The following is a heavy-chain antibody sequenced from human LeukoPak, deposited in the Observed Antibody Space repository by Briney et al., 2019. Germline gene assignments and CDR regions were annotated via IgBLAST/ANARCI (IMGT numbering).Heavy chain of an antibody. Sequence: SETLSLTCTVSGDSISTFYWTWIRQPPGKELEWIGHIYARGGTSYNPSLKSRLTISVDTSKNQLSLKLSSVTAADTAVYYCARRCSSTSCPLDYWGQGTLVTVSS. D-gene: IGHD2-2*01. V-gene: IGHV4-4*09. CDR3: ARRCSSTSCPLDY. CDR2: IYARGGT. CDR1: GDSISTFY. J-gene: IGHJ4*02.